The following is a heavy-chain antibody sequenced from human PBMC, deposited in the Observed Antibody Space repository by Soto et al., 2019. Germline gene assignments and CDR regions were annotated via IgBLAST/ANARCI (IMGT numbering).Heavy chain of an antibody. CDR3: AIVGATTWH. D-gene: IGHD1-26*01. CDR1: GFTFSGYW. V-gene: IGHV3-74*01. Sequence: PGGSMRLSCAASGFTFSGYWMHWVRQVPGKGLVWVSRINSDGSITGYADSVKVRFTISGENAKNTLYLQMSNLRVEDTAVYFCAIVGATTWHWGQGTLVTVSS. J-gene: IGHJ4*02. CDR2: INSDGSIT.